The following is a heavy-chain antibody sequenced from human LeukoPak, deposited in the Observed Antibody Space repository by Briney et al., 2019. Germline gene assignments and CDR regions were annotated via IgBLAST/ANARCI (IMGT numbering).Heavy chain of an antibody. CDR3: ASRRDYGDYDFDH. D-gene: IGHD4-17*01. Sequence: PGGSLRLSCAASGFTFSSYEMNWVRQAPGKGLEWVSYISSSGSTIYYADSVKGRFTISRDNAKNSLYLQMNSLRAEDTAVYYCASRRDYGDYDFDHWGQGTLVTVSS. CDR1: GFTFSSYE. J-gene: IGHJ4*02. V-gene: IGHV3-48*03. CDR2: ISSSGSTI.